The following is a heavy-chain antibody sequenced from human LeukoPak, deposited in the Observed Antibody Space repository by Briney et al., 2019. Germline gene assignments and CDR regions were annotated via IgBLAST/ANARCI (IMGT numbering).Heavy chain of an antibody. CDR3: AREATWGQLYFDL. CDR2: IAADGGVK. D-gene: IGHD7-27*01. J-gene: IGHJ4*02. CDR1: GFTFHDHG. Sequence: GTSLRLSCAASGFTFHDHGMDWVRQAPGKGLEWVAVIAADGGVKQYADFVKGRFSLSRDNSKNTLFLEMNGLTVEDTAVYYCAREATWGQLYFDLWGQGAPVTVSS. V-gene: IGHV3-30*03.